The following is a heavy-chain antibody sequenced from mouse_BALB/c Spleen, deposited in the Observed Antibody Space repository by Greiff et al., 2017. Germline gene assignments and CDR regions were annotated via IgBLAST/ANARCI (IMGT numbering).Heavy chain of an antibody. CDR3: NAGAAAEDCFDY. D-gene: IGHD1-2*01. CDR1: GFNIKDYY. CDR2: IDPENGDT. V-gene: IGHV14-4*02. Sequence: EVKLQESGAELVRSGASVKLSCTASGFNIKDYYMHWVKQRPEQGLEWIGWIDPENGDTEYAPKFQGKATMTADTSSNTAYLQLSSLTSEDTAVYYCNAGAAAEDCFDYWGQGTTLTVSS. J-gene: IGHJ2*01.